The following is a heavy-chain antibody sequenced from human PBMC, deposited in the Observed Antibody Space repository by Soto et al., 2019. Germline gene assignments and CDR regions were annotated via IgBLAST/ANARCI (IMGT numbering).Heavy chain of an antibody. CDR2: IYPGDSDT. CDR1: GCSFTSYW. D-gene: IGHD2-15*01. V-gene: IGHV5-51*01. J-gene: IGHJ6*02. CDR3: ATQKYCSGGSFYLTEDYSCGMDV. Sequence: GESLKISCKGSGCSFTSYWIGWVRQMPGKGLEWMGIIYPGDSDTRYSPSFQGQVTISADKSISTAYLQWSSLKASDTAMYYCATQKYCSGGSFYLTEDYSCGMDVRGQGTTVTVSS.